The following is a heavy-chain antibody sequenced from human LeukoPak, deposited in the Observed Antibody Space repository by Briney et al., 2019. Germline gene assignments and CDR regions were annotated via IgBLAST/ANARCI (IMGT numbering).Heavy chain of an antibody. D-gene: IGHD2-8*02. CDR1: GFIFTNAW. CDR3: TTHSVTVTGTHF. J-gene: IGHJ4*01. Sequence: GGSLRLSCVASGFIFTNAWMTWVRQSPGMGLEWVGRIKSNPTGGTSDYAAPVKGRFIIPRDDSKNTLYLQMSSLKPEDAAMYYCTTHSVTVTGTHFWGQGALVTVSS. V-gene: IGHV3-15*07. CDR2: IKSNPTGGTS.